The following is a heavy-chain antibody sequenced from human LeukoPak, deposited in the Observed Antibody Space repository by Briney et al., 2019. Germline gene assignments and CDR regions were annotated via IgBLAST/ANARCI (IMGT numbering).Heavy chain of an antibody. Sequence: GGSLRLSCAASGFTFSSYAMHWVRQAPGKGLEWVAVISYDGSNKYYADSVKGRFTISRDNSKNTLYLQMNSLRAEDTAVYYCARDQQTNYYYYMDVWGKGTTVTVSS. CDR2: ISYDGSNK. V-gene: IGHV3-30-3*01. J-gene: IGHJ6*03. CDR3: ARDQQTNYYYYMDV. CDR1: GFTFSSYA. D-gene: IGHD1/OR15-1a*01.